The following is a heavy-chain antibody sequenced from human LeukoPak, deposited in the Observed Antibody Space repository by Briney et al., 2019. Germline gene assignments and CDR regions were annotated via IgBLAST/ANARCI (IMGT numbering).Heavy chain of an antibody. D-gene: IGHD2-15*01. J-gene: IGHJ6*02. V-gene: IGHV3-23*01. Sequence: PGGSLRLSCAASGFTSSSYAMSWVRQAPGKGLEWVSAISGSGGSTYYADSVKGRFTISRDNSKNTLYLQMNSLRAEDTAVYYCATLQQRYCSGGSCFTYYYYYYGMDVWGQGTTVTVSS. CDR3: ATLQQRYCSGGSCFTYYYYYYGMDV. CDR1: GFTSSSYA. CDR2: ISGSGGST.